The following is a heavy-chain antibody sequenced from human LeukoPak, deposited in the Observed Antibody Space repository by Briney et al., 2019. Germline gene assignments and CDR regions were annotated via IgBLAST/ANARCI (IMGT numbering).Heavy chain of an antibody. D-gene: IGHD5-18*01. J-gene: IGHJ4*02. CDR3: VRGGYGWTFDF. CDR1: AFIFNDNF. Sequence: PGGSLRLSCTASAFIFNDNFMGWVRQAPGKGLEWISYISSKGDTIHYSDPVKGRFPIARDNPQKSLYLQMNSLRVEDTAVYYCVRGGYGWTFDFWGQGTLVTVSS. V-gene: IGHV3-11*01. CDR2: ISSKGDTI.